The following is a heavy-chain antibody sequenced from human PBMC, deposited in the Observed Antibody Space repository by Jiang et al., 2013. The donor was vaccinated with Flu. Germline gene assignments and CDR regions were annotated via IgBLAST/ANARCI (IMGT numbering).Heavy chain of an antibody. V-gene: IGHV1-3*01. CDR1: GYTFTNNA. CDR3: ARRHSRDFDY. J-gene: IGHJ4*02. CDR2: INVGNGNT. Sequence: SGAEVKKPGASVKVSCKASGYTFTNNAIHWVRQAPGQRLEWMGWINVGNGNTKYSQKFQGRVTFTRDTSASTVYMELTNLRSEDTAVYYCARRHSRDFDYWGQGTLVT.